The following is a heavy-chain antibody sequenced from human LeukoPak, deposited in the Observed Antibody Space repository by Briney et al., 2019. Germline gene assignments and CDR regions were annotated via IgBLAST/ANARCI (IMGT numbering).Heavy chain of an antibody. Sequence: PSETLSLTCAVSGDSIKSSKYFWGWIRQTPDKGLEWIGSVDYSGTAYYNASLKSRLTMSVDTSKNHLSLRLTSVTAADTALYYCVRHGYSVYAWLYYYTDVWGKGTTVTVSS. CDR3: VRHGYSVYAWLYYYTDV. J-gene: IGHJ6*03. CDR1: GDSIKSSKYF. CDR2: VDYSGTA. D-gene: IGHD5/OR15-5a*01. V-gene: IGHV4-39*02.